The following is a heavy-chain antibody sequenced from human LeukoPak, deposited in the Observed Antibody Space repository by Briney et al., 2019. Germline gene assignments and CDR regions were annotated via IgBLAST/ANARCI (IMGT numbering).Heavy chain of an antibody. CDR3: ARDSSLRWELLSFDY. CDR2: IYTSGST. Sequence: SETLSLTCAVSGGSISSYYWSWIRQPAGKGLEWIGRIYTSGSTNYNPPLKSRVTMSVDTSKNQFSLKLSSVTAADTAVYYCARDSSLRWELLSFDYWGQGTLVTVSS. CDR1: GGSISSYY. V-gene: IGHV4-4*07. D-gene: IGHD1-26*01. J-gene: IGHJ4*02.